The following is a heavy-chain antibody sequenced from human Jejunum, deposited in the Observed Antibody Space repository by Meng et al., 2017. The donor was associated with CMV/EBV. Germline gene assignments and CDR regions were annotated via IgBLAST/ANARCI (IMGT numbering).Heavy chain of an antibody. CDR3: ARAGWAAIGY. J-gene: IGHJ4*02. CDR1: GFTFSSSE. D-gene: IGHD2-2*01. Sequence: GEATGFTFSSSEMTWVRQAPGKGLEWVSYISSGSAIIYYADSVKSRFTISRDNAKSSLYLQMNSLRAEDTALYYCARAGWAAIGYWGQGTVVTVSS. CDR2: ISSGSAII. V-gene: IGHV3-48*03.